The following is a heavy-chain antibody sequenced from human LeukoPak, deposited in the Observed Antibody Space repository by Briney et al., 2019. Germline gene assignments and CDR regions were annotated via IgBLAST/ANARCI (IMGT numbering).Heavy chain of an antibody. V-gene: IGHV1-24*01. D-gene: IGHD3-10*01. Sequence: ASVKVSCKASGYTFSSYVLSWVRQAPGKGLEWMGGFDPEDGETMYAQEFQGRVTMTEDTSTDTAYMDLNSLRCDDTAVYYCATVNYDSGFSFDYWGQGTLVTVSS. CDR2: FDPEDGET. CDR1: GYTFSSYV. CDR3: ATVNYDSGFSFDY. J-gene: IGHJ4*02.